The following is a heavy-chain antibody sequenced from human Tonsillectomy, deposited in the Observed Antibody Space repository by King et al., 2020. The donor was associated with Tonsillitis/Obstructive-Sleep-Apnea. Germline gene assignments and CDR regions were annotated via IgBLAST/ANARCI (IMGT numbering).Heavy chain of an antibody. CDR3: ARDRKEMGTNYYFDY. Sequence: VQLVESGGGFIQPGGSLRLSCAASGFTVSSNYMSWVRQAPGKGLEWVSVIYSGGYTYYADSVKGRFTISRDSSKNTLYLQMNSLRAEDTAVYYCARDRKEMGTNYYFDYWGQGTLVTVSS. CDR1: GFTVSSNY. D-gene: IGHD5-24*01. J-gene: IGHJ4*02. CDR2: IYSGGYT. V-gene: IGHV3-53*01.